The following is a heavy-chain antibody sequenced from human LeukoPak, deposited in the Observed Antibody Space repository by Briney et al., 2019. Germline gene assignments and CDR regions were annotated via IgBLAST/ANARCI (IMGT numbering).Heavy chain of an antibody. V-gene: IGHV4-4*07. CDR3: ARGPRYDSSGYYYSGLLRGYYFDY. CDR2: IYTSGST. D-gene: IGHD3-22*01. Sequence: SETLSLTCTVSGGSISSYYWSWIRQPAGKGLEWIGRIYTSGSTNYNPSLKSRVTMSVDTSKNQFSLKLSSVTAADTAVYYCARGPRYDSSGYYYSGLLRGYYFDYWGQGTLVTVSS. CDR1: GGSISSYY. J-gene: IGHJ4*02.